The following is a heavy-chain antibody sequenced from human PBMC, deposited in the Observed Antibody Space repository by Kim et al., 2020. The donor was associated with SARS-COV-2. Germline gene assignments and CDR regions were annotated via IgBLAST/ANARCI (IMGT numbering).Heavy chain of an antibody. D-gene: IGHD6-19*01. CDR3: AKDGEYSSGWYSAFDI. CDR2: ISYDGSNK. CDR1: GFTFSSYG. Sequence: GGSLRLSCAASGFTFSSYGMHWVRQAPGKGLEWVAVISYDGSNKYYADSVKGRFTISRDNSKNTLYLQMNSLRAEDTAVYYCAKDGEYSSGWYSAFDIWGQGTMVTVSS. V-gene: IGHV3-30*18. J-gene: IGHJ3*02.